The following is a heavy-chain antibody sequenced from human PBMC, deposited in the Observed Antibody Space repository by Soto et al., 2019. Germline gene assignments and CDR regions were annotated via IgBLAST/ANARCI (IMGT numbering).Heavy chain of an antibody. Sequence: QITLKESGPTLVKPTQPLTLTCTFSGFSLSTSGVGVGWIRQPPGKALEWLALIYWDDDKRYSPSLKSRLTFTKDTSKNQVVLTMTNMDPVDTATYYCAHVYGGYDNFDYWGQGTLVTVSS. D-gene: IGHD5-12*01. CDR3: AHVYGGYDNFDY. CDR1: GFSLSTSGVG. V-gene: IGHV2-5*02. J-gene: IGHJ4*02. CDR2: IYWDDDK.